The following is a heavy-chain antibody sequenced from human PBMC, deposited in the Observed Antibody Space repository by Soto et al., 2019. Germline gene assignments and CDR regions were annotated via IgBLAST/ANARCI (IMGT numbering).Heavy chain of an antibody. D-gene: IGHD5-18*01. Sequence: QLQLQESGPGLVKPSETLSLTCTVSGGSISSSSYYWGWIRQPPGKGLEWIGSIYYSGNAYYNPSLKSRVTISVDTSKNQFSLKLTSVTAADTALYYCASPTPGYSYGYIFDYWGQGTLVTVSS. CDR3: ASPTPGYSYGYIFDY. V-gene: IGHV4-39*01. CDR1: GGSISSSSYY. CDR2: IYYSGNA. J-gene: IGHJ4*02.